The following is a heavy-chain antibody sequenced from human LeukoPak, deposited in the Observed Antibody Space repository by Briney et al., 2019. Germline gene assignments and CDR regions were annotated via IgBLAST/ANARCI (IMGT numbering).Heavy chain of an antibody. CDR3: ARDRTRYCSSSSCPLDY. CDR1: GYTFSIYD. D-gene: IGHD2-2*01. J-gene: IGHJ4*02. Sequence: ASVKVSCKASGYTFSIYDINWVRQATGQGLEWMGWMNPNSGITGYAQKFQGRVTMTRDTSISTAYMELSRLRSDDTAVYYCARDRTRYCSSSSCPLDYWGQGTLVTVSS. V-gene: IGHV1-8*02. CDR2: MNPNSGIT.